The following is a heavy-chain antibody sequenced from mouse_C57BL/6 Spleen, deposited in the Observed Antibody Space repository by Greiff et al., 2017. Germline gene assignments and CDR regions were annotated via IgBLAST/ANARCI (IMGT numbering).Heavy chain of an antibody. D-gene: IGHD1-1*01. CDR1: GYTFTSYW. CDR2: INPSSGYT. Sequence: VQVVESGAELAKPGASVKLSCKASGYTFTSYWMHWVKQRPGQGLEWIGYINPSSGYTKYNQKFKDKATLTADKSSSTAYMQLSSLTYEDSAVYYCARDYGSSPAWFAYWGQGTLVTVSA. J-gene: IGHJ3*01. CDR3: ARDYGSSPAWFAY. V-gene: IGHV1-7*01.